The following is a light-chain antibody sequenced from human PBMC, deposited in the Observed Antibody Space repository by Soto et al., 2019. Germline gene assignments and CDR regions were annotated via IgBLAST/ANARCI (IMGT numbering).Light chain of an antibody. CDR1: QSVDIS. Sequence: EIVLTQSPATLSVSPGERVILSCRASQSVDISLAWYQQKPGQAPRLLIYGASTRATDMPGTFSGRGSGTEFTLTITSLRPEDLGVYYCQQYRSWPRTFGQGTKVDIK. J-gene: IGKJ1*01. CDR2: GAS. CDR3: QQYRSWPRT. V-gene: IGKV3-15*01.